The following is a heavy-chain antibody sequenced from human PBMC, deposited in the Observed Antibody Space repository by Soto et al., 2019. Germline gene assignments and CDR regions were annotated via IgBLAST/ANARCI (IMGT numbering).Heavy chain of an antibody. V-gene: IGHV3-74*01. J-gene: IGHJ4*02. D-gene: IGHD4-4*01. CDR2: IASDGSST. Sequence: EVQLVESGGGLVQPGGSLRLSCAASGFTFRTYWMHWVRQVPGKGLVWVSRIASDGSSTNYADSVKGRFTISRDNAKNTRYLQMNSLRAEDSAVYYCARDVSNAVDYWGQGTLVTVSS. CDR1: GFTFRTYW. CDR3: ARDVSNAVDY.